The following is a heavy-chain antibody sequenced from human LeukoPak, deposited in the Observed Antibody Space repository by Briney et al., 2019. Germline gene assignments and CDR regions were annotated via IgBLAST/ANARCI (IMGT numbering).Heavy chain of an antibody. V-gene: IGHV3-11*01. CDR2: INIGGTNT. J-gene: IGHJ5*02. Sequence: GGSLGLSCAASGFTFNDYYMSWIRQAPGKGLEWLSYINIGGTNTHYADSVKGRFTISRDNAKKSLYLEMNNLRAEDMAVYYCATDGAGFDTWGQGVLVTVSS. CDR1: GFTFNDYY. CDR3: ATDGAGFDT.